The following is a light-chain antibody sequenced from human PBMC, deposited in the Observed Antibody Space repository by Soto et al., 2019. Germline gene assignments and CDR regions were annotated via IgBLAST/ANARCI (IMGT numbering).Light chain of an antibody. CDR1: QSVSRW. CDR3: HQYSSCWT. Sequence: GDRVTITCRASQSVSRWLAWYQQKPGRAPRLLIYKASSLQSGVPSRFSGSGSGTEFNLTISSLQADDFATYFCHQYSSCWTFGQGTRVEIK. CDR2: KAS. V-gene: IGKV1-5*03. J-gene: IGKJ1*01.